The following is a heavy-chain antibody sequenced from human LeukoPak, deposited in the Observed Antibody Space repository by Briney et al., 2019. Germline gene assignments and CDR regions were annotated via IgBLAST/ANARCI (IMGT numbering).Heavy chain of an antibody. CDR1: GGSFSGYY. D-gene: IGHD1-26*01. V-gene: IGHV4-59*01. J-gene: IGHJ4*02. Sequence: SETLSLTCAVYGGSFSGYYWSWIRQPPGKGLEWIGYIYYSGSTNYNPSLKSRVTISVDTSKNQFSLKLSSVTAADTAVYYCVRDRELTYWSQGTLVTVSS. CDR2: IYYSGST. CDR3: VRDRELTY.